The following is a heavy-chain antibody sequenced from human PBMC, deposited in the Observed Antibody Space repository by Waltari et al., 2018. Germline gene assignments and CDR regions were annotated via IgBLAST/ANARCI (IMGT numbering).Heavy chain of an antibody. D-gene: IGHD3-10*01. V-gene: IGHV3-21*01. Sequence: EVQLVESGGGLVEPGGSLIPACAAAGFTFRWLSSNWVRPVPGTGPAWVSSISSSSSYIYYADSVKGRFTISRDNAKNSLYLQMNSLRAEDTAVYYCARDLLVSNIWFGDYYYYGMDVWGQGTTVTVSS. CDR2: ISSSSSYI. J-gene: IGHJ6*02. CDR3: ARDLLVSNIWFGDYYYYGMDV. CDR1: GFTFRWLS.